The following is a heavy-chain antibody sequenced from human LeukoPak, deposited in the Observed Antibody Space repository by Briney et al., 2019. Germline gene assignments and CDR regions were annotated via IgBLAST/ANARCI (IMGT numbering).Heavy chain of an antibody. CDR1: GGSFSGYY. V-gene: IGHV4-34*01. CDR2: INHSGST. J-gene: IGHJ5*02. D-gene: IGHD5-18*01. Sequence: PSETLSLTCAVYGGSFSGYYWSWIRQPPGKGLEWIGEINHSGSTNYNPSLKSRVTISVDTSKNQFSLKLSSVTAADTAVYYCARVADTYWFDPWGQGTLVTVSS. CDR3: ARVADTYWFDP.